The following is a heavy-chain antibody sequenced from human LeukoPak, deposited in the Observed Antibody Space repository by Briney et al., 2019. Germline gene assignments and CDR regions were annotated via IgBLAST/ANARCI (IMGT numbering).Heavy chain of an antibody. CDR2: ISGSGDRI. D-gene: IGHD3-3*01. Sequence: GGSLRLSCAASGFTFSSYAMSWVRQAPGKGLEWVSVISGSGDRIYYADSVKGRFTISRDNSKNTLYLQMNSLRADDTAVYYRAKFWSYGVGDAFDIWGQGTMVTVSS. CDR1: GFTFSSYA. CDR3: AKFWSYGVGDAFDI. J-gene: IGHJ3*02. V-gene: IGHV3-23*01.